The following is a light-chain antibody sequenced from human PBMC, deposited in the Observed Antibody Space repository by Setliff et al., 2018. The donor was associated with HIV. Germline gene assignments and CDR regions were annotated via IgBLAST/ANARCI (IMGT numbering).Light chain of an antibody. CDR3: CSFARGDSYV. CDR1: SSDVGRYNL. Sequence: QSVLTQPASVSGSPGQSITISCTGTSSDVGRYNLVSWYQQHPGKAPKLMIYEDSERPSGVSNRFSGSKSGFTASLTISGLQAEDEADYYCCSFARGDSYVFGTGTKVTVL. V-gene: IGLV2-23*01. CDR2: EDS. J-gene: IGLJ1*01.